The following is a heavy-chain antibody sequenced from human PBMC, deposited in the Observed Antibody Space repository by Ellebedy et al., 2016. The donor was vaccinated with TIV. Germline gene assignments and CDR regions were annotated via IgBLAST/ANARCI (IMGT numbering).Heavy chain of an antibody. CDR1: GGSITGSNW. CDR2: IYHSGNA. Sequence: GSLRLXCAVAGGSITGSNWWRWVRQPPGKGLEWIGEIYHSGNANYNPSLKSRVTISIDKSKNQFSLRLTSVTAADTAVYYCARVGYSYGYAWFDSWGQGTRVTVSS. V-gene: IGHV4-4*02. J-gene: IGHJ5*01. D-gene: IGHD5-18*01. CDR3: ARVGYSYGYAWFDS.